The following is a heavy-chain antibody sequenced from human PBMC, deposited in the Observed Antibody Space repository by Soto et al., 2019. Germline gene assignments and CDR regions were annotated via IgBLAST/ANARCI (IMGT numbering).Heavy chain of an antibody. CDR2: IYSGGST. CDR3: ARDRSITRDGAFDI. D-gene: IGHD3-10*01. Sequence: PGGSLILSCAASGFTVSSNYMSWVRQAPGKGLEWVSVIYSGGSTYYADSVKGRFTISRHNSKNTLYLQMNSLRAEDTAVYYCARDRSITRDGAFDIWGQGTMVTVSS. J-gene: IGHJ3*02. V-gene: IGHV3-53*04. CDR1: GFTVSSNY.